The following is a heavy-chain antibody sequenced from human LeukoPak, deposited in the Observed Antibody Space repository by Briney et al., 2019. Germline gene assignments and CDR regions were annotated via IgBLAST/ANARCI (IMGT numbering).Heavy chain of an antibody. CDR2: ISYDGNNK. D-gene: IGHD1-26*01. CDR3: ARGSTTVAFEI. V-gene: IGHV3-30-3*01. CDR1: GFTFSSYA. J-gene: IGHJ3*02. Sequence: GGSLRLSCAASGFTFSSYAMHWVRQAPGKGLEWVAVISYDGNNKYYADSVKGRFTISRDNSKNTLYLQMNSLRAEDTAVYYCARGSTTVAFEIWGQGTMVSVSS.